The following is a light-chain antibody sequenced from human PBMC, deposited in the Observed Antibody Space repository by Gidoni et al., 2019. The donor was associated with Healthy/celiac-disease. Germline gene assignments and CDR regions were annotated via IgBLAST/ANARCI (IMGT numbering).Light chain of an antibody. V-gene: IGKV1-39*01. CDR2: AAS. CDR3: QQRYSTPLYT. J-gene: IGKJ2*01. Sequence: DIKMTQYPSSLSASVGGSVTTTCRASQLISSYFNRYHQKPGKTPKLLIYAASSLQSGVPARFSGSVSVTDFTLTISSLQPEDFATYDRQQRYSTPLYTFGQGTKLEIK. CDR1: QLISSY.